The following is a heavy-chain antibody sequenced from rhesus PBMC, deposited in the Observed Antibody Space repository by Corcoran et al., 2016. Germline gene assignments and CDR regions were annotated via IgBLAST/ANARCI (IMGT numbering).Heavy chain of an antibody. D-gene: IGHD3-16*01. Sequence: MYLAESGGGLARPGGSLRVSCAALGFTVNCCCMNWVRQTPRKGLEWISSLNSGGDRTFYSDSVKGRFTISRDIARNMISLQMNNLRDEDTAVYYCVKGLYYYSATDVWGAGVPVTVSS. V-gene: IGHV3S42*01. CDR1: GFTVNCCC. CDR2: LNSGGDRT. J-gene: IGHJ5-1*01. CDR3: VKGLYYYSATDV.